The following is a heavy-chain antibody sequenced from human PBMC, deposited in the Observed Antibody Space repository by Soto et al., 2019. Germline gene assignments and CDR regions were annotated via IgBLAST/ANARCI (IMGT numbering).Heavy chain of an antibody. J-gene: IGHJ6*03. D-gene: IGHD4-4*01. V-gene: IGHV1-69*02. CDR1: GGTFSIYT. Sequence: GASVKVSCKASGGTFSIYTISWVRQAPGQGLEWMGRIIPILGIANYAQKFQGRVTITADKSTSTAYMELSSLRSEDTAVYYCHRFSDARGGSVTTNYYYYYYMDVWGKGTTVTVSS. CDR2: IIPILGIA. CDR3: HRFSDARGGSVTTNYYYYYYMDV.